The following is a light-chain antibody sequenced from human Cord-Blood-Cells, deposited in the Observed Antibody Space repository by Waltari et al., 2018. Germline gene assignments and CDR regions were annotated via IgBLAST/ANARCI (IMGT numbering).Light chain of an antibody. CDR3: QQYYSTPLT. CDR2: WAS. J-gene: IGKJ4*01. V-gene: IGKV4-1*01. Sequence: DIVMTQSPDSLAVSLGERGTINCKSSQSVLYSSNTKNYLAWYQQKPGQPPKLLIYWASTRESGVPDRFSGSGSGTDFTLTISSLQAEDVAVYYCQQYYSTPLTFGGGTKVEIK. CDR1: QSVLYSSNTKNY.